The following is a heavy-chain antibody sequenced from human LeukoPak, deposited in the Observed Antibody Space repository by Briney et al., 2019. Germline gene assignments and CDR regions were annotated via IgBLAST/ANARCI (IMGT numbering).Heavy chain of an antibody. CDR3: VRDKVWGFDS. J-gene: IGHJ4*02. Sequence: PGESLRLSCAASGFTFTSYTMNWVRQAPGKGLEWVSHIGTGTSTVGYADSIKGRFTISRDNAKNSVDLQMSSLRVDDSAVYYCVRDKVWGFDSWGQGTLVTGSS. V-gene: IGHV3-48*01. D-gene: IGHD7-27*01. CDR2: IGTGTSTV. CDR1: GFTFTSYT.